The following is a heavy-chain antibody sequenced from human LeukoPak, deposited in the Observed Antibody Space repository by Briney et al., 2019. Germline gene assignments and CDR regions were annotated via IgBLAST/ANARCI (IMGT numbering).Heavy chain of an antibody. J-gene: IGHJ4*02. CDR1: GFTFSSYS. V-gene: IGHV3-21*01. CDR2: ISSSSSYI. CDR3: ARTHAGYSSSWLSDY. Sequence: GGSLRLSCAASGFTFSSYSMNWVRQAPGKGLEWVSSISSSSSYIYYADSVKGRFTISRDNAKNSLYLQMNSLRAEDTAVYYCARTHAGYSSSWLSDYWGQGTLVTVSS. D-gene: IGHD6-13*01.